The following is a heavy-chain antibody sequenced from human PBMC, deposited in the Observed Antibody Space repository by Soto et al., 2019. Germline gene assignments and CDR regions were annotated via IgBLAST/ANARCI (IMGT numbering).Heavy chain of an antibody. Sequence: ASVKVSCKASGYTFTSYYMHWVRQAPGQGLEWMGIINPSGGSTSCAQKFQGRVTMTRDTSTSTVYMELSSLRSEDTAVYYCARDRARYDSSGYPDYWGQGTLVTVSS. V-gene: IGHV1-46*01. CDR2: INPSGGST. CDR1: GYTFTSYY. D-gene: IGHD3-22*01. J-gene: IGHJ4*02. CDR3: ARDRARYDSSGYPDY.